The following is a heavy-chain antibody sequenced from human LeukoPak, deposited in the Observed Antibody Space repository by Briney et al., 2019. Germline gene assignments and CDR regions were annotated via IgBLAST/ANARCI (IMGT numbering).Heavy chain of an antibody. Sequence: GGSLRLSCAASGFTFSSYGMSWVRQAPGKGLEWVSTISASGGSTYYADSVKGRFTISRDSAKNSLYLQMNSLRAEDTALYYCAKDIKASVVPAATDYWGQGTLVTVSS. D-gene: IGHD2-2*01. CDR2: ISASGGST. V-gene: IGHV3-23*01. J-gene: IGHJ4*02. CDR3: AKDIKASVVPAATDY. CDR1: GFTFSSYG.